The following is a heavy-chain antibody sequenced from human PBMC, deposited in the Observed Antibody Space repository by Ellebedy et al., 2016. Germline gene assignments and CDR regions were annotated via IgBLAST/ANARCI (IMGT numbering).Heavy chain of an antibody. Sequence: SETLSLTCSVSGGSFSSSNKYWVWVRPPPGKGLEWIGSFYYGGATYYSASLQSRATVSVDTSKNQFSLKLTSVTAADTVVYYCAKWNGGWYAFEVWGQGTMVTISS. CDR2: FYYGGAT. D-gene: IGHD6-19*01. V-gene: IGHV4-39*07. CDR3: AKWNGGWYAFEV. J-gene: IGHJ3*01. CDR1: GGSFSSSNKY.